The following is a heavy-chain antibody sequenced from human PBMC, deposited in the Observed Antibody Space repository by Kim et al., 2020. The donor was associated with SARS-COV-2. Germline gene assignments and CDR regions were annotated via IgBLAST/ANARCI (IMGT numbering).Heavy chain of an antibody. CDR3: ARGVGVATTPIPDY. CDR2: IYGGGTI. J-gene: IGHJ4*02. D-gene: IGHD5-12*01. V-gene: IGHV3-53*01. Sequence: GGSLRLSCAASGFTVSNNYMSWVRQAPGKGLEWLSTIYGGGTIYYADSVKGRFTTSRDNSKNTLFLQMNSLRAEDTALYYCARGVGVATTPIPDYWGQGT. CDR1: GFTVSNNY.